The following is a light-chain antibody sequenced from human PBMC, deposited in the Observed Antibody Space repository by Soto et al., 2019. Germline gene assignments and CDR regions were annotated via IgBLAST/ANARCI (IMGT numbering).Light chain of an antibody. Sequence: QSVLTQPASVSGSPGQSITISCTGTSSDIGSYNLVSWYQQHPGKAPELMIYEGSKRPSGVSNRFSGSKSGNTASLTISGLQAEDEADHYCCSYGGSSTFVVFGGGTQLTVL. CDR3: CSYGGSSTFVV. V-gene: IGLV2-23*03. J-gene: IGLJ2*01. CDR2: EGS. CDR1: SSDIGSYNL.